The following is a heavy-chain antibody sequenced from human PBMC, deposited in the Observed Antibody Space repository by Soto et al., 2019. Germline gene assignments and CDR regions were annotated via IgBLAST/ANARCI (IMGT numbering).Heavy chain of an antibody. CDR3: AKGRTFFDF. CDR2: ISDSDGGT. J-gene: IGHJ4*02. CDR1: GFAFSAYA. V-gene: IGHV3-23*01. Sequence: GGSLRLSCAASGFAFSAYAMTWVRQAPGKGLEWVSDISDSDGGTHYADSVKGRFTISRDNAKNTLYLQMDRLRVEDAAVYYCAKGRTFFDFWGQGTPVTVYS.